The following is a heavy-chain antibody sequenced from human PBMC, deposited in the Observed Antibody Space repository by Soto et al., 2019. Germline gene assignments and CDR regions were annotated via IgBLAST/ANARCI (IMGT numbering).Heavy chain of an antibody. CDR2: ISDDGTNK. CDR1: GFRFSSYG. J-gene: IGHJ4*02. D-gene: IGHD1-1*01. Sequence: PGGSLRLSCAASGFRFSSYGMNWVRQAPGKGLEWVAVISDDGTNKYYVDSVKGRFTISRDNSKNTLYLQMNSLRAEDTAVYYCAKSMEHLQRLFAYWGQGTLVTVSS. V-gene: IGHV3-30*18. CDR3: AKSMEHLQRLFAY.